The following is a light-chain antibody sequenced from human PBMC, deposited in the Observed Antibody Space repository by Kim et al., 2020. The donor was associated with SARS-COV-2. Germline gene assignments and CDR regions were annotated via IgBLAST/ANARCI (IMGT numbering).Light chain of an antibody. J-gene: IGLJ3*02. Sequence: QRVTISCSGTSSNMGAGYDAHWFQQLPGRAPKLLIYDNTNRPSGVSDRFSGSKSGTSASLAITGLQAEDEADYYCQSYDTSLTAWVFGGGTKLTVL. CDR3: QSYDTSLTAWV. CDR2: DNT. V-gene: IGLV1-40*01. CDR1: SSNMGAGYD.